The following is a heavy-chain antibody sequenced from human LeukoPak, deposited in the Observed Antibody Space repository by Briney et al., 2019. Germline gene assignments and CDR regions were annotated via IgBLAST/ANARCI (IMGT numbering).Heavy chain of an antibody. CDR2: ISSSSSYI. V-gene: IGHV3-21*01. CDR1: GFTFSSYA. D-gene: IGHD6-19*01. Sequence: GGSLRLSCAASGFTFSSYAMSWVRQAPGKGLEWVSSISSSSSYIYYADSVKGRFTISRDNAKNSLYLQMNSLRAEDTAVYYCARGPRGSGWLIGDWGQGTLVTVSS. CDR3: ARGPRGSGWLIGD. J-gene: IGHJ4*02.